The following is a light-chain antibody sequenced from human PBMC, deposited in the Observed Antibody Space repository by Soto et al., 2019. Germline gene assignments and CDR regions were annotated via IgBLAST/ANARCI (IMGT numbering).Light chain of an antibody. CDR2: LGS. V-gene: IGKV2-28*01. Sequence: DIVMTQSPLSLPVSPGEPASISCWASQSLLDSNGNNHLNWFLQKPGQPPQVLIYLGSNRASGVPDRFSGSGSGTDFTLKIRRVEAEDVGVYYCMQALQTPLTFGQGTRLEI. CDR1: QSLLDSNGNNH. J-gene: IGKJ5*01. CDR3: MQALQTPLT.